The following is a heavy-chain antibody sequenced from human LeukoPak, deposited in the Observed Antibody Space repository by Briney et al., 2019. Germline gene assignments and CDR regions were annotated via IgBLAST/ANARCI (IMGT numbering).Heavy chain of an antibody. D-gene: IGHD1-26*01. CDR2: IIPIFGTA. CDR3: AKGGKWDVTPFDY. Sequence: ASVKVSCKASGGTFSSYAISWVRQAPGQGLEWMGGIIPIFGTANYAQKFQGRVTITADESTSTAYMELSSLRSEDTAVHYCAKGGKWDVTPFDYWGQGTLVTVSS. CDR1: GGTFSSYA. V-gene: IGHV1-69*13. J-gene: IGHJ4*02.